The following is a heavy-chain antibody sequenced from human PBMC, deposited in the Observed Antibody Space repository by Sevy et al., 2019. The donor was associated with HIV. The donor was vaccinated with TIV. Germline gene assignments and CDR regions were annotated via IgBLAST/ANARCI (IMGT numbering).Heavy chain of an antibody. V-gene: IGHV3-30*18. CDR2: ISYDGSNK. CDR1: GFIFSSYG. Sequence: GGSLRLSCAASGFIFSSYGMHWVRQAPGKGLEWVAVISYDGSNKYYADSVKGRFTISRDNSKNTLYLQMNSLRAEDTAVYYCAKEFYDFWSGYYYFDYWGQGTLVTVSS. CDR3: AKEFYDFWSGYYYFDY. J-gene: IGHJ4*02. D-gene: IGHD3-3*01.